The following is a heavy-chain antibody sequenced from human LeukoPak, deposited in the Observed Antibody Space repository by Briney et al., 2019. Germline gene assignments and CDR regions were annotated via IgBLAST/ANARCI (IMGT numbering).Heavy chain of an antibody. CDR1: GYTFTGYY. V-gene: IGHV1-2*02. J-gene: IGHJ3*02. CDR2: INPNSGGT. CDR3: ARVSTYYYDSSGYLGDAFDI. Sequence: ASVKVSCKAPGYTFTGYYMHWVRQAPGQGLEWMGWINPNSGGTNYAQKFQGRVTMTRDTSISTAYMELSRLRSDDTAVYYCARVSTYYYDSSGYLGDAFDIWGQGTMVTVSS. D-gene: IGHD3-22*01.